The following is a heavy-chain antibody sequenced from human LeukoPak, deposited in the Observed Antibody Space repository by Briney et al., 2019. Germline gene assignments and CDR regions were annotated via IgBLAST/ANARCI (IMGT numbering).Heavy chain of an antibody. Sequence: GGSLRLSCAASGFTFSSYPMTWVRQAPGKGLEWVSTISASGGSIYYADSVKGRFTISRDNSKNMLYLQLNSLRAEDTAVYYCAKDLDGYQAFYFDYWGQGTLVTVSS. CDR1: GFTFSSYP. D-gene: IGHD5-24*01. CDR2: ISASGGSI. CDR3: AKDLDGYQAFYFDY. J-gene: IGHJ4*02. V-gene: IGHV3-23*01.